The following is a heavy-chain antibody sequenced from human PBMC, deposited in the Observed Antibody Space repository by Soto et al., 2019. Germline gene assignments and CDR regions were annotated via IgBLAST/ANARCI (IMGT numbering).Heavy chain of an antibody. CDR2: MSGSGGST. CDR3: AKVVVPAYYYYYSMDV. J-gene: IGHJ6*02. Sequence: GGSLRLSCAASGFTFSSYSMNWVRQAPGKGLEWVSAMSGSGGSTYYADSVKGRFTISRDNSKSTLDLQMNSLRAEDTAVYFCAKVVVPAYYYYYSMDVWGQGTTVTVSS. CDR1: GFTFSSYS. D-gene: IGHD2-8*01. V-gene: IGHV3-23*01.